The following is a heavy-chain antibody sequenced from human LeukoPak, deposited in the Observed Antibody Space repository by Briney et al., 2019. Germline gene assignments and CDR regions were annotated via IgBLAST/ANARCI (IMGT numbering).Heavy chain of an antibody. CDR2: IKSKTDGGTT. V-gene: IGHV3-15*01. J-gene: IGHJ3*02. Sequence: GGSLRLSRAASGFTFGNAWMSWVRQAPGEGLEWGGRIKSKTDGGTTDYAAPVKGGFTISQDDSKNTPYLQMNSLKTEDTAVYYCTPYSWFGELLSDFDIWGQGTMVTVSS. CDR1: GFTFGNAW. CDR3: TPYSWFGELLSDFDI. D-gene: IGHD3-10*01.